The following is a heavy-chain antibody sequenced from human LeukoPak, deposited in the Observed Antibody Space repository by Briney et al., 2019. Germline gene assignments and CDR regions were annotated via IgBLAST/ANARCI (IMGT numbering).Heavy chain of an antibody. J-gene: IGHJ4*02. D-gene: IGHD3-10*01. CDR2: ISISGSSI. V-gene: IGHV3-48*04. Sequence: GGSLRLSCAASGFIFSTYSMIWVRQAPGKGLEWVAYISISGSSIYYADAVKGRFTISRDNAKNSLYLQMNSLRAEDTAVYYCARDLTYYGSGREDWGQGTLVTVSS. CDR3: ARDLTYYGSGRED. CDR1: GFIFSTYS.